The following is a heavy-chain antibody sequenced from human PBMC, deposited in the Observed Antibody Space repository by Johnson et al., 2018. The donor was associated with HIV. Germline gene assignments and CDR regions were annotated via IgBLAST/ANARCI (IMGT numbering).Heavy chain of an antibody. CDR3: ARDPPGRAFDV. J-gene: IGHJ3*01. V-gene: IGHV3-11*04. CDR1: GFKFSDFY. CDR2: ISSSGAGI. Sequence: QVQLVESGGGLVQPGGSLRLSCAASGFKFSDFYMTWIRQVPGKGLECVAYISSSGAGIYYAYSVRGRFTISRDNAKNSLFLQMNSLSAEDTAIYYCARDPPGRAFDVWGLGTTVTVSS.